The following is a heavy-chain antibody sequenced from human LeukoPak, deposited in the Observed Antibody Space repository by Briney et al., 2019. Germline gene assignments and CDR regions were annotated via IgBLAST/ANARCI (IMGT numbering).Heavy chain of an antibody. D-gene: IGHD4-17*01. CDR3: AGHDYGDYQPFDY. CDR1: GGSISSYY. CDR2: IYYSGST. J-gene: IGHJ4*02. Sequence: SETLSLTCTVSGGSISSYYWSWIRQPPGKGLEWIGYIYYSGSTNYNPSLKSRVTISVDTSKNQFSLKLSSVTAADTAVYYCAGHDYGDYQPFDYWGQGTLVTVSS. V-gene: IGHV4-59*01.